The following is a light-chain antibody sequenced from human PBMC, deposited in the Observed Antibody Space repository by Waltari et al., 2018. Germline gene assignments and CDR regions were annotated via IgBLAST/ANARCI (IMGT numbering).Light chain of an antibody. V-gene: IGKV1-39*01. CDR3: QDSYSTLSFV. J-gene: IGKJ3*01. CDR2: AAS. Sequence: DIQLAQSPSSLSASVGDTVTITCRASQSITTALNGYQQRPGQAPRLLIYAASSLPGGVPSRFSGSGSGTVFTLTINGLQPDDFATYYCQDSYSTLSFVFGPGTRVDV. CDR1: QSITTA.